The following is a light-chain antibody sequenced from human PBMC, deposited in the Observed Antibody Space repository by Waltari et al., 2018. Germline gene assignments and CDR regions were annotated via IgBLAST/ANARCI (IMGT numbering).Light chain of an antibody. Sequence: DIQLTQSPSFLSASIGDRVTITCRASQGISSYLAWYQQKPGKAPKLLIYAASTLQSGVPSRFSGSGSGTEFTLTISSLQSTDFAVYYCQQYDDWSFGQGTKLEIK. CDR2: AAS. CDR3: QQYDDWS. V-gene: IGKV1-9*01. J-gene: IGKJ2*01. CDR1: QGISSY.